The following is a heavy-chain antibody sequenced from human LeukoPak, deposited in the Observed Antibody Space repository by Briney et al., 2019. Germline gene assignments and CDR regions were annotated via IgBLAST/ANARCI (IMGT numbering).Heavy chain of an antibody. Sequence: SETLSLTCTVSGGSTSSYYWSWIRQPPGKGLEWIGYIYYSGSTNYNPSLKSRVTISVDTSKNQFSLKLSSVTAADTAVYYCARHSYRPNWFDPWGQGTLVTVSS. CDR1: GGSTSSYY. V-gene: IGHV4-59*08. CDR3: ARHSYRPNWFDP. CDR2: IYYSGST. D-gene: IGHD2-21*01. J-gene: IGHJ5*02.